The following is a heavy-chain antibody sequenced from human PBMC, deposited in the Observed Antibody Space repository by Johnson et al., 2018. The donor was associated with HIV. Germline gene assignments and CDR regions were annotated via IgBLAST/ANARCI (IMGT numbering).Heavy chain of an antibody. Sequence: VQLLESGGGLIQPGGSLRLSCAASGFTVSSNYMSWVRQAPGKGLDWVSVIYSGGSTYYADSLKDRFTISRDNSKNTLYLEMNSLRAEDTAVYYCANGWFSGAFDIWGQGTMVTVSS. J-gene: IGHJ3*02. CDR3: ANGWFSGAFDI. V-gene: IGHV3-53*01. D-gene: IGHD3-10*01. CDR2: IYSGGST. CDR1: GFTVSSNY.